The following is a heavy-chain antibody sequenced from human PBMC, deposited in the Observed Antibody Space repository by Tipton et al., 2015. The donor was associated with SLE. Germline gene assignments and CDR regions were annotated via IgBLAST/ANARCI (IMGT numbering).Heavy chain of an antibody. Sequence: TLSLTCTVSGDSIRRHFWSWIRQPPGKGLEWIGNIFYSGRTDYNPSLKSRVTMSLDTSENQFSLKLSSVTAADTAVYYCARDRDYDSTGPLGWFDPWGQGTLVTVSS. D-gene: IGHD3-22*01. V-gene: IGHV4-59*11. CDR1: GDSIRRHF. CDR3: ARDRDYDSTGPLGWFDP. CDR2: IFYSGRT. J-gene: IGHJ5*02.